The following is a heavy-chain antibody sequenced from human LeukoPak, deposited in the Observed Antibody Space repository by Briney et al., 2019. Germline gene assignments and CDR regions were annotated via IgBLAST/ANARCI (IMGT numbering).Heavy chain of an antibody. J-gene: IGHJ5*02. D-gene: IGHD1-1*01. V-gene: IGHV3-23*01. Sequence: PGGSLRLSCAASGFIFNNYGMNWVRQAPGKGLEWVSGITSVGVTFYASFVKGRFTISRDNSKNTLYLQMNSLRAEDTAVYYCAKATGTLGAWGQGTLVTVSS. CDR3: AKATGTLGA. CDR2: ITSVGVT. CDR1: GFIFNNYG.